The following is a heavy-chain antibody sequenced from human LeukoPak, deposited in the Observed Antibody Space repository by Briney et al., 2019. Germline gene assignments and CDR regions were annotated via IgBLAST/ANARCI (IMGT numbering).Heavy chain of an antibody. CDR3: ARTYYDFWSGYYTGGWFDP. J-gene: IGHJ5*02. CDR1: GGSISSYY. D-gene: IGHD3-3*01. Sequence: ASETLSLTCTVSGGSISSYYWSWIRQPPGKGLEWIGYIYYGGSTNYNPSLKSRVTISVDTSKNQFSLKLSSVTAADTAVYYCARTYYDFWSGYYTGGWFDPWGQGTLVTVSS. V-gene: IGHV4-59*01. CDR2: IYYGGST.